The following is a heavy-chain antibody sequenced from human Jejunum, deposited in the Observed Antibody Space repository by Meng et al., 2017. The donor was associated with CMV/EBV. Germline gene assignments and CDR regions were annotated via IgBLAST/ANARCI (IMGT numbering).Heavy chain of an antibody. CDR1: GGSVNNYA. CDR3: ARGFLNGYQPFDY. D-gene: IGHD5-24*01. V-gene: IGHV1-69*12. CDR2: IIAIFKTP. Sequence: QFQLMQSGGEVKGPGSSIKVSCKSSGGSVNNYAFNWVRQAPGQGLEWMGGIIAIFKTPNYAQKFQGRLTITADESTGTSYMELTSLTSEDTAVYYCARGFLNGYQPFDYWGQGTLVTVSS. J-gene: IGHJ4*02.